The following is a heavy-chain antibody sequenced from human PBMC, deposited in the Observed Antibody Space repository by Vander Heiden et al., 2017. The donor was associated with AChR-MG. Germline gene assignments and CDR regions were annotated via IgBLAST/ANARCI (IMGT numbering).Heavy chain of an antibody. V-gene: IGHV1-46*03. CDR1: GNTLTSHY. CDR2: ISPNGGIT. Sequence: QVQLVQSGAEVKKPGASVKISCKASGNTLTSHYIHWVRQAPGQGLEWMGVISPNGGITRYAQKFQGRVTMTDDTSTSTVYVELSSLRSEDTAVYYCARDLAYYGMDVWGQGTTVTVSS. J-gene: IGHJ6*02. CDR3: ARDLAYYGMDV.